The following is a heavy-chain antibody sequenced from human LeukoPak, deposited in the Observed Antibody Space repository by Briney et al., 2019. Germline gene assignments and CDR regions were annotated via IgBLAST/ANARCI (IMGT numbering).Heavy chain of an antibody. CDR3: ARTMALGYYYMDV. CDR1: GFTFDDYG. Sequence: RPGGFLRLSCAASGFTFDDYGMSWVRQAPGKGLEWVSGINWNGGSTGYADSVKGRFTISRDNAKNSLYLQMNSLRAEDTALYYCARTMALGYYYMDVWGKGTTVTVSS. J-gene: IGHJ6*03. D-gene: IGHD5-24*01. CDR2: INWNGGST. V-gene: IGHV3-20*04.